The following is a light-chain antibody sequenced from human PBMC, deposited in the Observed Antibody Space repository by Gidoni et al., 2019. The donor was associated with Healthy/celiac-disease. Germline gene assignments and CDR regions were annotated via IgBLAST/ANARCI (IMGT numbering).Light chain of an antibody. V-gene: IGKV4-1*01. Sequence: DIVLTQSPDSLAVSLGERATINCKSSQSVLYSSNNKNYLAWYQQKPGQPPKLLISWASTREAGVPDRFSGSGSGTDFTLTISSLQAEDVAVYYCQQYYSTPQTFGGXTKVEIK. CDR1: QSVLYSSNNKNY. CDR2: WAS. CDR3: QQYYSTPQT. J-gene: IGKJ4*01.